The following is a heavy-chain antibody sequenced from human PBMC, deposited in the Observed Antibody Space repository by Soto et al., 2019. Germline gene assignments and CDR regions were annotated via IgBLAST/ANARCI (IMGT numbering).Heavy chain of an antibody. CDR2: VSYSGST. CDR1: DDSINSSDYY. D-gene: IGHD3-10*01. J-gene: IGHJ6*02. V-gene: IGHV4-39*07. CDR3: AVRLVWFGEFYGMDV. Sequence: SETLSLTCLVSDDSINSSDYYWGWIRQPPGKGPEWIGRVSYSGSTYYNPSLKSRVTISVDTSKNQFSLKLSSVTAADTAVYYCAVRLVWFGEFYGMDVWGQGTTVTVSS.